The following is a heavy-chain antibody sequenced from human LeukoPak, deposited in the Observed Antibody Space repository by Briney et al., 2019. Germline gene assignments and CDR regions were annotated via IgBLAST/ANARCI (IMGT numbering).Heavy chain of an antibody. J-gene: IGHJ6*04. V-gene: IGHV3-74*01. CDR2: INSDGSST. CDR1: GFTFSSYW. Sequence: GGSLRLSCAAPGFTFSSYWMHWVRQAPGKGLVWVSRINSDGSSTSYADSVKGRFTISRDNAKNTLYLQMNSLRAEDTAVYYCARDFDYYGSGSYLYYYYGMDVWGKGTTVTVSS. CDR3: ARDFDYYGSGSYLYYYYGMDV. D-gene: IGHD3-10*01.